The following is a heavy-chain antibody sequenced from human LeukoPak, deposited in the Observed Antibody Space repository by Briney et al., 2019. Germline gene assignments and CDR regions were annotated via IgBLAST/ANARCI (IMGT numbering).Heavy chain of an antibody. Sequence: SQTLSLTCTVSGDSVSSISYYWSWIRQHPGKGLEWIGCIYYSGGTYYNPSLKSRITISVDTSKNQFSLKLSSVTAADTAVYYCARGGYYDSSGYYQFDYWGQGTLVTVSS. CDR2: IYYSGGT. V-gene: IGHV4-31*03. D-gene: IGHD3-22*01. CDR1: GDSVSSISYY. CDR3: ARGGYYDSSGYYQFDY. J-gene: IGHJ4*02.